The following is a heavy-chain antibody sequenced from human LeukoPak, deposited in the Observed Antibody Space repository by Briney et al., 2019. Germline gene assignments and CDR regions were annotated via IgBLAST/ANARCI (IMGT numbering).Heavy chain of an antibody. D-gene: IGHD6-6*01. CDR2: ISSSSSLI. CDR1: GFTFSSYE. J-gene: IGHJ4*02. CDR3: VRGSIGGKFDY. Sequence: GGSLRLSCAASGFTFSSYEMNWVRQAPGKGLEWVSDISSSSSLIYYADSVKGRFTISRDNVKNSLYLQMSSLRAEDTAVYYCVRGSIGGKFDYWGQGTLVTVSS. V-gene: IGHV3-48*03.